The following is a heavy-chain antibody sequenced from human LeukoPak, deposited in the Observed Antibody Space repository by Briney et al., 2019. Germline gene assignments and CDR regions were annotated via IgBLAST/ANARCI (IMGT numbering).Heavy chain of an antibody. V-gene: IGHV4-59*01. D-gene: IGHD1-26*01. Sequence: KPSETLSLTCTVSGGTMSSYYWSWIRQPPGKGLGWIGNIYYSGSTNYNPSLKSRVTISVDTSKKQFSLKVSSVTAADTAVYYCARGSWDMSFDYWGQGILVTVSS. CDR3: ARGSWDMSFDY. J-gene: IGHJ4*02. CDR1: GGTMSSYY. CDR2: IYYSGST.